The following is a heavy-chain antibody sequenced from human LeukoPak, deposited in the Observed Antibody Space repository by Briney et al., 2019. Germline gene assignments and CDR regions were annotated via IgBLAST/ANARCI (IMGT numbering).Heavy chain of an antibody. V-gene: IGHV3-11*01. J-gene: IGHJ3*02. CDR1: GFTFSDYY. D-gene: IGHD2-21*02. CDR3: AREENCGGDCYEDAFDI. CDR2: ISSSGSTI. Sequence: PGGSLRLSCAASGFTFSDYYMSWIRQAPGKGLEWVSYISSSGSTIYYADSVKGRFTISRDNAKNSLYLQMNSLRAEDTAVYYCAREENCGGDCYEDAFDIWGQGTMVTVSS.